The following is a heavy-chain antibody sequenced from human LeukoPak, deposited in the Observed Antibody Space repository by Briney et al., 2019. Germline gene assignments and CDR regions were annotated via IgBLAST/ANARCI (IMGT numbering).Heavy chain of an antibody. D-gene: IGHD5-24*01. V-gene: IGHV3-30*02. Sequence: GGSLRLSCAASGFTFSSYGMHWVRQAPGKGLEWVAFIRYDGSNKYYADSVKGRFTISRDNSKNTLYLQMNSLRAEDTAVYYCARDASRDGYNWEFDPWGQGILVTVSS. CDR2: IRYDGSNK. J-gene: IGHJ5*02. CDR3: ARDASRDGYNWEFDP. CDR1: GFTFSSYG.